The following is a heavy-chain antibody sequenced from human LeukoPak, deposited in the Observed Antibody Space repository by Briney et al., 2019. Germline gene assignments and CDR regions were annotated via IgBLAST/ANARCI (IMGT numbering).Heavy chain of an antibody. CDR2: IWYDGSYK. J-gene: IGHJ4*02. CDR1: GFIFSNYG. D-gene: IGHD6-13*01. CDR3: AKVVQYTASTGTGLDY. V-gene: IGHV3-33*06. Sequence: PGGSLNLSFAPSGFIFSNYGMHWVRQAPGKGLDWVAVIWYDGSYKYYADSVKGRFTISRDNSKNTLYLQMNSLRAEDTAIYYCAKVVQYTASTGTGLDYWGQGTLVTVSA.